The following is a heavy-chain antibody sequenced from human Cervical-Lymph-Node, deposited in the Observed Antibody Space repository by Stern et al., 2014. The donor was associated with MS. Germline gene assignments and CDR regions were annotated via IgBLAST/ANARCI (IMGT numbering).Heavy chain of an antibody. V-gene: IGHV4-61*03. CDR2: VHYSGKT. Sequence: QVQLEESGPGVLKPSETLSLTCSVSGVSVTSSSYYWRWVRQSQGKGLEWMVHVHYSGKTSYNPSLKSRVSISVDTSKNHFSLRLDSMTAADTAVYYCVRDGLTGSDYWGQGTLVAVSS. D-gene: IGHD1-20*01. CDR1: GVSVTSSSYY. J-gene: IGHJ4*02. CDR3: VRDGLTGSDY.